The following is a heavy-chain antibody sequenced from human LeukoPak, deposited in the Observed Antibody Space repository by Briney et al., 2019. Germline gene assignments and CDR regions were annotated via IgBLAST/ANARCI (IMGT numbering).Heavy chain of an antibody. D-gene: IGHD3-10*01. CDR1: GGSISSGGYS. CDR3: AGQTMVRGVRDY. CDR2: IYHSGST. Sequence: SETLSLTCAVSGGSISSGGYSWSWIRQLPGKGLEWIGYIYHSGSTYYNPSLKSRVTISVDRSKNRFSLKLSSVTAADTAVYYCAGQTMVRGVRDYWGQGTLVTVSS. V-gene: IGHV4-30-2*01. J-gene: IGHJ4*02.